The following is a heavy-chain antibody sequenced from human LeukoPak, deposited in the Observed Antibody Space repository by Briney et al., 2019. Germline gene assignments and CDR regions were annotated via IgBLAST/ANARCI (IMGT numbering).Heavy chain of an antibody. CDR2: IYSGGST. Sequence: GGSLRLSCAASGFTVSSNYMSWVRQAPGKGLEWVSVIYSGGSTYYADSVKGRFTISRDNSKNTLYLQMNSLRAEDTAVYYCARKSPGYYGSGSYILGDCWGQGTLVTVSS. CDR1: GFTVSSNY. J-gene: IGHJ4*02. V-gene: IGHV3-66*02. D-gene: IGHD3-10*01. CDR3: ARKSPGYYGSGSYILGDC.